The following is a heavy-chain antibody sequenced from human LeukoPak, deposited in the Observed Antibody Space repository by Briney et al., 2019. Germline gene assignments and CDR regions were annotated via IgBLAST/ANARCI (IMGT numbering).Heavy chain of an antibody. J-gene: IGHJ4*02. CDR2: ISAYNGNT. Sequence: ASVKVSCKASGYTFTSYGISWVRQAPGQGLEWMGWISAYNGNTNYAQKLQGRVTMTTDTATSTAYMELRSLRADDTAVYYCARGPDYAFWSGYHFLDSWGQGTLVTVPS. CDR3: ARGPDYAFWSGYHFLDS. CDR1: GYTFTSYG. D-gene: IGHD3-3*01. V-gene: IGHV1-18*01.